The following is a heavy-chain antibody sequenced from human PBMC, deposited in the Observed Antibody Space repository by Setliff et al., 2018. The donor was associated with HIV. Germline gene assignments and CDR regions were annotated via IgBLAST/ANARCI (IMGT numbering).Heavy chain of an antibody. CDR2: MFRTGTS. D-gene: IGHD1-1*01. CDR3: ATVDGTRYLDY. V-gene: IGHV4-38-2*02. Sequence: SETLSLTCTVSGYSISSGYYWGWIRQSPGKGLEWIGTMFRTGTSYYNPSLTSRVTISQDTSKNQFSLELTSVTAADTAVYYCATVDGTRYLDYWGQGKLVTVSS. CDR1: GYSISSGYY. J-gene: IGHJ4*02.